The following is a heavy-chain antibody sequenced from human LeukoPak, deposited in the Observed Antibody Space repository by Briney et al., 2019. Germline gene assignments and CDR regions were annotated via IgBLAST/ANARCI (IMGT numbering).Heavy chain of an antibody. V-gene: IGHV1-46*01. D-gene: IGHD5-12*01. J-gene: IGHJ4*02. CDR1: GYTFTIYY. CDR2: INPSGGSP. CDR3: ARGGYSGYDYFDY. Sequence: ASVNVSCTASGYTFTIYYMHWVRHAPGQGLEWMGIINPSGGSPRYAQQFQGRLTMTRDTSTSTVYMELSSLRAEDTAVYYCARGGYSGYDYFDYWVQATLLSVCS.